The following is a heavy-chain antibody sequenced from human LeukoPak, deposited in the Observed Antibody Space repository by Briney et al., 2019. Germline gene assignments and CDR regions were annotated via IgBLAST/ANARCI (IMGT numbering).Heavy chain of an antibody. Sequence: PGGSLRLSCAASGFTFSSYEMNWVRQAPGKGLEWVSYISSSNTIYYADSVKGRFTISRDNAKNSLYLQMNSLTADDTAVYYCARLGRFLRVDYFDYWGQGSLVTVSS. CDR2: ISSSNTI. CDR1: GFTFSSYE. D-gene: IGHD3-10*01. CDR3: ARLGRFLRVDYFDY. J-gene: IGHJ4*02. V-gene: IGHV3-48*03.